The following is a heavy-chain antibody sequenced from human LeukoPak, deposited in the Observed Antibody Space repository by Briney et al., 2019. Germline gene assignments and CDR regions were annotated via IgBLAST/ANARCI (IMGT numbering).Heavy chain of an antibody. Sequence: PGGSLRLSCAASGFTFSRYGMHWVRQAPGKGLEWVAVISYDGSNKYYTDSMKGRFTISRDNSKNTLYLQMNSLRAEDTAVYYCARDDHMYYYHSSGYYLRGDYWGQGTLVTVSS. CDR3: ARDDHMYYYHSSGYYLRGDY. CDR2: ISYDGSNK. V-gene: IGHV3-30*03. D-gene: IGHD3-22*01. CDR1: GFTFSRYG. J-gene: IGHJ4*02.